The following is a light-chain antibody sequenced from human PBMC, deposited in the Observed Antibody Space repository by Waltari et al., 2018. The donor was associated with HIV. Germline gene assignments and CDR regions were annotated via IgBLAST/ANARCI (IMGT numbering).Light chain of an antibody. J-gene: IGKJ2*01. Sequence: DVVMTQSPLSLPVTLGQPASISCSTTQSLVYSDGITYLSWFHHRPGHSPMRLIYKVSNRDSVVSDRCGGSWAGTDFTLKISRVEAEYVGVYYCMQGSHSYTFGQGTKLEIK. CDR3: MQGSHSYT. CDR2: KVS. CDR1: QSLVYSDGITY. V-gene: IGKV2-30*01.